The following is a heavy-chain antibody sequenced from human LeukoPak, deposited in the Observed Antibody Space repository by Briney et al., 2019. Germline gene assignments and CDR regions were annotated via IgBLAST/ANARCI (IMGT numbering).Heavy chain of an antibody. V-gene: IGHV3-13*01. D-gene: IGHD1-26*01. J-gene: IGHJ4*02. CDR1: GFIFTDYD. CDR2: FGIAGDT. CDR3: VRTNGGTYYDY. Sequence: GGSLRLSCAASGFIFTDYDLHWVRQPPGKGLEWVSVFGIAGDTYYSDSVKGRFNISRDVAKNSLCLQMNNLRAGDTAVYYCVRTNGGTYYDYWGQGTLVTVSS.